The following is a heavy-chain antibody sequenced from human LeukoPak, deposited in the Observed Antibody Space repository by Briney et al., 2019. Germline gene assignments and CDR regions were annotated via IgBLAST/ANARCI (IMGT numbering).Heavy chain of an antibody. CDR1: GYTFTSYG. D-gene: IGHD6-19*01. Sequence: ASVKVSCKASGYTFTSYGISWVRQAPGQGLEWMGWISAYNGNTNYAQKLQGRVTMTTDTSTSTAYMELRSLRSDDTAVYYCAKGSSGWYNGAFDIWGQGTMVTVSS. CDR2: ISAYNGNT. V-gene: IGHV1-18*01. CDR3: AKGSSGWYNGAFDI. J-gene: IGHJ3*02.